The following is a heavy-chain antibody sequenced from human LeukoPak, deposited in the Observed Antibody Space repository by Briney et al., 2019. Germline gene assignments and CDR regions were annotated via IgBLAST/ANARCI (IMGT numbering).Heavy chain of an antibody. CDR2: IYTSGST. CDR1: GGSISSGTYF. J-gene: IGHJ6*03. D-gene: IGHD6-13*01. Sequence: SETLSLTCTVSGGSISSGTYFWTWIRQPAGKGLEWIGRIYTSGSTHYNPFLKSRVTISVDTSKNQFSLKLSSVTAADTAVYYCARDRQHPRYYYYMDVWGKGTTVTVSS. V-gene: IGHV4-61*02. CDR3: ARDRQHPRYYYYMDV.